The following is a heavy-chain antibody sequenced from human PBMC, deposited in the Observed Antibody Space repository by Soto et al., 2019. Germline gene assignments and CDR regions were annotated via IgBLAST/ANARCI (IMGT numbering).Heavy chain of an antibody. CDR2: IYSGGST. D-gene: IGHD3-16*01. CDR1: GFTVSSSY. CDR3: ARGWGVDAFDI. J-gene: IGHJ3*02. V-gene: IGHV3-53*04. Sequence: EAQLVESGGGLVQPGGSLRLSCAASGFTVSSSYMSYVRQAPGKGLEWVSVIYSGGSTFYADTVKGRFTISRHNSNNTLYLQMNSLRAEDTAVYYCARGWGVDAFDIWGQGTMVTVSS.